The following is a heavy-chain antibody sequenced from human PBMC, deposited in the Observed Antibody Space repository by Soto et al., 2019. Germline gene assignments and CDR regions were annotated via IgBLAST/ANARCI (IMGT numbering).Heavy chain of an antibody. V-gene: IGHV3-11*01. J-gene: IGHJ4*02. Sequence: QVQLEESGGGLVQPGQSLRLSCATSGFIFSDYYMAWIRQAPGKGLEWIGYINNGGDIVHYSDAVRARFRISRDNTKMSLYLQMTSLRAEDTAIYYCARDFSKTTVGVVDSWGQGALVTVSS. CDR2: INNGGDIV. CDR3: ARDFSKTTVGVVDS. CDR1: GFIFSDYY. D-gene: IGHD4-17*01.